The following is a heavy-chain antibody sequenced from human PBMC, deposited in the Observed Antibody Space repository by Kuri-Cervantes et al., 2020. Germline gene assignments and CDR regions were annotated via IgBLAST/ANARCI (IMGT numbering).Heavy chain of an antibody. CDR3: ARVSPIAVVVPAAIRYYYYGMDV. J-gene: IGHJ6*02. D-gene: IGHD2-2*01. Sequence: ASVKVSCKASGYTFTSYYMHWVRQAPGQGLEWMGIINPSGGSTSYAQKFQGRVTMTRDTSTSTVYMELSSVTAADTAVYYCARVSPIAVVVPAAIRYYYYGMDVWGQGTTVTVSS. V-gene: IGHV1-46*01. CDR2: INPSGGST. CDR1: GYTFTSYY.